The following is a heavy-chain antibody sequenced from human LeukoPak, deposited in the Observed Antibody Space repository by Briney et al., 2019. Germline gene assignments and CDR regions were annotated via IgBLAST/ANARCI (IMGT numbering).Heavy chain of an antibody. CDR2: INPNTGGT. CDR3: ARVITTGTTDY. Sequence: ASVKVSCKASGYTFTGYYLHWVRQAPGQGLEWMGWINPNTGGTNYAQKSQGRVTVTRDTSISTAYMELSRLRSDDTAVYYCARVITTGTTDYWGQGTLVTVSS. J-gene: IGHJ4*02. V-gene: IGHV1-2*02. D-gene: IGHD1-1*01. CDR1: GYTFTGYY.